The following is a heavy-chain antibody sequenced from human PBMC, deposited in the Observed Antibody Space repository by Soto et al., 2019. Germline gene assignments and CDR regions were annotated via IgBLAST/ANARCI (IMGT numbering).Heavy chain of an antibody. Sequence: SETLSLTCTVSGGSISSYYWSWIRQPPGKGLEWIGYIYYSGSTYYNPSLKSRVTISVDRSKNQFSLKLSSVTAADTAVYYCARAGRAIFGVVRYGMDVWGQGTTVTVSS. CDR1: GGSISSYY. CDR3: ARAGRAIFGVVRYGMDV. V-gene: IGHV4-59*12. J-gene: IGHJ6*02. D-gene: IGHD3-3*01. CDR2: IYYSGST.